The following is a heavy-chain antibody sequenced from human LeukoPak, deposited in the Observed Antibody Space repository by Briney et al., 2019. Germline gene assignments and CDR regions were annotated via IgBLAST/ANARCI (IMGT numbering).Heavy chain of an antibody. J-gene: IGHJ4*02. D-gene: IGHD5-12*01. Sequence: SETLSLTCTVSGGSISSYYWSWIRQPPGKGLGWIGYIYYSGSTNYNPSLKSRVTISVDTSKNQFSLKLSSVTAADTAVYYCARETNDSGYDSSSGSSFDYWGQGTLVTVSS. V-gene: IGHV4-59*01. CDR2: IYYSGST. CDR3: ARETNDSGYDSSSGSSFDY. CDR1: GGSISSYY.